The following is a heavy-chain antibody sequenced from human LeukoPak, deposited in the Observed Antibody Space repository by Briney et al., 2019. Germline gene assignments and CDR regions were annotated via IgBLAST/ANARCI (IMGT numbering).Heavy chain of an antibody. CDR1: GDTFTSYY. Sequence: ASAKVSCKASGDTFTSYYMHWARQAPGQGLEWMGIINPSAGSTTYAQKFQGRVTMTRDPSTSTVYMELSSLRSEDTAVYFCARGHDRTGYFYSGVIDYWGQGTLVTVSS. J-gene: IGHJ4*02. V-gene: IGHV1-46*01. D-gene: IGHD3-22*01. CDR2: INPSAGST. CDR3: ARGHDRTGYFYSGVIDY.